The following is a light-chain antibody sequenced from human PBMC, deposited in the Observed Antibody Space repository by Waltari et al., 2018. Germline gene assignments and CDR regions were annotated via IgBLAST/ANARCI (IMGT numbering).Light chain of an antibody. Sequence: EILMTQSPATLSVSPGERATLSCRASQSVRTYVAWYQHKPGQTPRLLIYGASTRAAGISTRFSGSGSGAEFTLTISSLQPEDTAVYYCQQYNKWPLLTFGGGTKVESK. CDR1: QSVRTY. CDR3: QQYNKWPLLT. J-gene: IGKJ4*01. V-gene: IGKV3-15*01. CDR2: GAS.